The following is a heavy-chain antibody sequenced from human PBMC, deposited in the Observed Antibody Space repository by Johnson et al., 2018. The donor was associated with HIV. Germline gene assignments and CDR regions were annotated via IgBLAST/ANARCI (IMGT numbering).Heavy chain of an antibody. CDR1: GFTFSNAW. V-gene: IGHV3-15*01. CDR3: TTDIDVGSRRPYDAFDI. D-gene: IGHD6-13*01. CDR2: IKSKTDGGTT. Sequence: MQLVESGGGLVKPGGSLRLSCAASGFTFSNAWMSWVRQAPGKGLEWVGRIKSKTDGGTTDYAAPVKGRFTISRDDSKNTLYLQMNSLKTEDTAVYYCTTDIDVGSRRPYDAFDIWGKGTMVTVSS. J-gene: IGHJ3*02.